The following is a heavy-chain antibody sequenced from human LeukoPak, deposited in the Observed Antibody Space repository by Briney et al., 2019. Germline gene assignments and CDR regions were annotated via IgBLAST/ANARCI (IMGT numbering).Heavy chain of an antibody. J-gene: IGHJ3*02. Sequence: GSLRLSCAASGFTFSSYAMSWVRQAPGKGLEWVSTISGSGDTTYYADSVKGRFSISRDSSKNTLYLQMNSLRAEDTALYYCAKESIAVAGADSFDMWGQGTMVTVSS. V-gene: IGHV3-23*01. CDR3: AKESIAVAGADSFDM. CDR2: ISGSGDTT. D-gene: IGHD6-13*01. CDR1: GFTFSSYA.